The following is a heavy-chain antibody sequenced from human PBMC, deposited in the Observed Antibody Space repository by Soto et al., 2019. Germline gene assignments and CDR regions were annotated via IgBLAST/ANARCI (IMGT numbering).Heavy chain of an antibody. J-gene: IGHJ6*02. V-gene: IGHV1-69*01. D-gene: IGHD2-2*01. Sequence: QVQLVQSGAEVKKPGSSVKVSCKASGGTFSSYAISWVRQAPGQGLEWMGGIIPISGTANYAQKFQGRVTRTADEPTSTADRELSSPRAEDTAVYYRARAQGRRTSGEITDYYNYGMDVGGQGTTVSVSS. CDR2: IIPISGTA. CDR1: GGTFSSYA. CDR3: ARAQGRRTSGEITDYYNYGMDV.